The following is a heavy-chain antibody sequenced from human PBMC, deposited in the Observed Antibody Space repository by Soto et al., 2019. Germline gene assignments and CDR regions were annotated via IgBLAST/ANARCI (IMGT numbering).Heavy chain of an antibody. CDR1: GYTFTSYG. D-gene: IGHD4-17*01. J-gene: IGHJ4*02. Sequence: QVQLVQSGVEVEKPGASVKVSCKASGYTFTSYGISWVRQAPGQGLEWMGWISAYNGNTNYAQKFQGRVSMTTDPSTSTAYMEVRSLRSDDTAVNYCARDLPTVTTGGPDYCGQGTLVTVSS. CDR2: ISAYNGNT. V-gene: IGHV1-18*01. CDR3: ARDLPTVTTGGPDY.